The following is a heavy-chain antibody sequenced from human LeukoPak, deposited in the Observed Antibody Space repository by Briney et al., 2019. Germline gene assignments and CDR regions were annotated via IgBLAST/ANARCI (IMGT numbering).Heavy chain of an antibody. CDR2: IYYSGST. CDR3: ARHPTAKFQYYYGSGSYVFDY. CDR1: GGSISSSSYY. V-gene: IGHV4-39*01. J-gene: IGHJ4*02. Sequence: PSETLSLTCTVSGGSISSSSYYWGWIRQPPGKGLEWIGSIYYSGSTYYNPSLKSRVTISVDTSKNQFSLKLSSVTAADTAVYYCARHPTAKFQYYYGSGSYVFDYWGQGTLVTVSS. D-gene: IGHD3-10*01.